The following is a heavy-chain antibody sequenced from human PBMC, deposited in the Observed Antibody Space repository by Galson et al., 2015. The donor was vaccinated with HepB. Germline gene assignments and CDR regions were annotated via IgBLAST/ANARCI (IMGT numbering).Heavy chain of an antibody. D-gene: IGHD3-3*01. Sequence: SETLSLTCTVSGGSISSYYWSWIRQPPGRGLEWIGYIYYSGSTNYNPSLKSRVTISVDTSKNQFSLKLSSVTAADTAVYYCARGVVIPVWFDPWGQGTLVTVSS. V-gene: IGHV4-59*01. CDR3: ARGVVIPVWFDP. CDR1: GGSISSYY. CDR2: IYYSGST. J-gene: IGHJ5*02.